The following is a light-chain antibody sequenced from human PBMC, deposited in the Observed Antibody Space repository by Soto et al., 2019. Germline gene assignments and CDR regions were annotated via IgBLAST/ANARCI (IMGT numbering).Light chain of an antibody. J-gene: IGLJ1*01. Sequence: QSALTQPASVSGSPGQSITISCTGTSSDVGGNKYVSWYQQYPGKVPKLLINKVTNRPSGVSYRFSGSKSGNTASLAISALLAEDEADYFCASSTSDSLYVFGTGTKVTVL. CDR2: KVT. CDR1: SSDVGGNKY. V-gene: IGLV2-14*01. CDR3: ASSTSDSLYV.